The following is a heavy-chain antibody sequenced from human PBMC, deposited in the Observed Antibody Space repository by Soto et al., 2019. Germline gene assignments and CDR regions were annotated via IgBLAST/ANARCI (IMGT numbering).Heavy chain of an antibody. Sequence: QVQLQQWGAGLLKPSETLSLTCAVYGGSFSGYYWSWIRQPPGKGLEWIGEINHSGSTNYNPSLKSRVTISVDTSKNPSSLKLSSVTAADTAVYYCARGRVVVVAARHYNWFDPWGQGTLVTVSS. J-gene: IGHJ5*02. CDR3: ARGRVVVVAARHYNWFDP. V-gene: IGHV4-34*01. CDR1: GGSFSGYY. CDR2: INHSGST. D-gene: IGHD2-15*01.